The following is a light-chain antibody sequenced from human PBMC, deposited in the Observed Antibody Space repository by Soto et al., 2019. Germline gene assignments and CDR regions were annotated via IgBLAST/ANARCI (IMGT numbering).Light chain of an antibody. CDR1: QSVSSY. J-gene: IGKJ3*01. CDR3: QQRSNWPLFT. CDR2: DAS. V-gene: IGKV3-11*01. Sequence: EIVLTQSPATLSLSPGERATLSCRASQSVSSYLAWYQQKPGQAPRLLIYDASNRATGIPARFSGSGSGTDFTRTISSLEPEDFAVYYCQQRSNWPLFTVGPGTKVDIK.